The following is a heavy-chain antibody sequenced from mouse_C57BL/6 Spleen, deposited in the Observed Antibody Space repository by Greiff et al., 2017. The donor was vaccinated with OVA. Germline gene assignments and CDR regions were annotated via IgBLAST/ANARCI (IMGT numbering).Heavy chain of an antibody. J-gene: IGHJ2*01. CDR3: ERAPVLPHYFDY. CDR1: GFTFSSYA. D-gene: IGHD5-5*01. Sequence: EVHLVESGGGLVKPGGSLKLSCAASGFTFSSYAMSWVRQTPEKRLEWVATISDGGSYTSYPDNVKGRFTISRDNAKNNLYLQMSHLKSEDTAMYYYERAPVLPHYFDYWGQGTTLTVSS. CDR2: ISDGGSYT. V-gene: IGHV5-4*01.